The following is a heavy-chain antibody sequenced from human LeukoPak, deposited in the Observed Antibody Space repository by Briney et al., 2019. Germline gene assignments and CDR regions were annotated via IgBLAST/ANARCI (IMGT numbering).Heavy chain of an antibody. D-gene: IGHD2-8*02. CDR2: IYYSGST. CDR3: ARVSLVFSRRYAMDV. CDR1: VGSVSRGSAY. J-gene: IGHJ6*02. V-gene: IGHV4-61*01. Sequence: SDPVSLTCTVSVGSVSRGSAYWSWIRQPPGKGLEWFGYIYYSGSTNYNPSLKSRVMISVDTSKNQFSLKLNSVTAADTAVYYCARVSLVFSRRYAMDVWGQGTTITVSS.